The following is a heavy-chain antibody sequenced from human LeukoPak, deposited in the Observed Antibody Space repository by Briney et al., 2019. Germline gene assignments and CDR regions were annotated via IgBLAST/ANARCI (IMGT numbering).Heavy chain of an antibody. CDR3: ARDAGRQSTTWYSDY. J-gene: IGHJ4*02. CDR2: IWYDGSNK. D-gene: IGHD6-13*01. V-gene: IGHV3-33*01. Sequence: GGSLRLSCAASGFIFSNYGMNWVRQAPGKGLEWVASIWYDGSNKNYADSVKGRFTISRDNSKNTMYLQMNSLRAEDTAVYYCARDAGRQSTTWYSDYWGQGTLVTVSS. CDR1: GFIFSNYG.